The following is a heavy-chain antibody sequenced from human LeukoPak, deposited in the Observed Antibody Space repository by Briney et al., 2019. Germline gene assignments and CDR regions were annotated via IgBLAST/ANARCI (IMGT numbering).Heavy chain of an antibody. CDR2: ISYDGSNK. J-gene: IGHJ4*02. V-gene: IGHV3-30*04. Sequence: GGSLRLSCAASGFTFSSYAMHWVRQAPGKGLEWVAVISYDGSNKYYADSVKGRFTISRDNSKNTLYLQMNSLRAEDTAVYYCAKDYHSYYFDYWGQGTLVTVSS. CDR1: GFTFSSYA. CDR3: AKDYHSYYFDY. D-gene: IGHD1-14*01.